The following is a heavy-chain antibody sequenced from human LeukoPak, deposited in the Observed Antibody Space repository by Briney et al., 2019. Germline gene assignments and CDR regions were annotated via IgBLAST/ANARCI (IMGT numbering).Heavy chain of an antibody. D-gene: IGHD5-18*01. J-gene: IGHJ4*02. CDR3: ARDTGGGYSCYDC. CDR2: IKQDGSEK. V-gene: IGHV3-7*01. CDR1: GFTFSSYW. Sequence: GGSLRLSCAASGFTFSSYWMSWIRQAPGEGLEWVANIKQDGSEKYYVDSVKGRFTISRDNAKNSLYLQMNSLRAEDTAVYYCARDTGGGYSCYDCWGQGTLVTVSS.